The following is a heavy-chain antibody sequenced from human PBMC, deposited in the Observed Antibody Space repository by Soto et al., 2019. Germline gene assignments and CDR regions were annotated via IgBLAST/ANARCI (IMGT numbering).Heavy chain of an antibody. CDR3: ARVLPPVDY. CDR2: ISSYNGNT. CDR1: GYTFSSYH. Sequence: QIQLVQSGAEVKKPGASVKVSCKASGYTFSSYHITWVRQAPGQGLEWMGWISSYNGNTNNEQNLQGRVTVTTGSSTTTTYMEPRSQRSDDTAVYYCARVLPPVDYWGQGPRVTVSS. J-gene: IGHJ4*02. V-gene: IGHV1-18*01.